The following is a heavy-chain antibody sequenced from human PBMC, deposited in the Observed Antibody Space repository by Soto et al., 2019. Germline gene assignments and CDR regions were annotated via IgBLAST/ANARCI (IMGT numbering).Heavy chain of an antibody. CDR1: GGSISSYY. CDR2: IYYSGST. Sequence: SETLSLTCTVSGGSISSYYWSWIRQPPGKGLEWIGYIYYSGSTNYNPSLKSRVTISVDTSKNQFSLRLSSVTAADTAVYYCARSIGIAARGIWFDPWGQGTLVTVSS. D-gene: IGHD6-6*01. V-gene: IGHV4-59*01. J-gene: IGHJ5*02. CDR3: ARSIGIAARGIWFDP.